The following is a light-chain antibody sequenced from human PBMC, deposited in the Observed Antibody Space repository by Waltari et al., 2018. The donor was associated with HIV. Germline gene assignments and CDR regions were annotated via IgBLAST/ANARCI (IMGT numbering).Light chain of an antibody. Sequence: ELVLTQSQATLSLSPGEGATLPCRARQSVGSSLVWYQQKPGQAPRLLIYDPSTRATGIPARFSGSGSGTDFTLTISSLEPEDFAIYYCLQRTNWPVTFGGGTKVEIK. V-gene: IGKV3-11*01. CDR3: LQRTNWPVT. CDR1: QSVGSS. J-gene: IGKJ4*01. CDR2: DPS.